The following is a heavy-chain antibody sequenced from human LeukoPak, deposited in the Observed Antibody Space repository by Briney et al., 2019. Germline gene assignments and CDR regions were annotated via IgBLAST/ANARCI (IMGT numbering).Heavy chain of an antibody. Sequence: SETLSLTCTVSGGSISSYYWSCIRQPPGKGLEWIGYIYYSGSTNYNPSLKSRVTISVDTSKNQFSLKLSSVTAADTAVYYCARDLGHYDILTGYSGHAFDIWGQGTMVTVSS. CDR1: GGSISSYY. CDR3: ARDLGHYDILTGYSGHAFDI. D-gene: IGHD3-9*01. J-gene: IGHJ3*02. V-gene: IGHV4-59*01. CDR2: IYYSGST.